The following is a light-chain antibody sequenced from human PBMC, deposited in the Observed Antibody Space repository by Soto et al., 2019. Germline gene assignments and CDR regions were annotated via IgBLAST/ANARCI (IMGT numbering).Light chain of an antibody. CDR2: LGS. CDR1: QSLLQSNGYKY. V-gene: IGKV2-28*01. Sequence: DIVMTQSPLSLSVTPGESASIPCRASQSLLQSNGYKYLDWYLQRPGQSPQLLIYLGSNRAHGVPDRFSGSGTGTDLTLKISSVEADDVGVYYCMQALQTPITFGQGTRLEIK. J-gene: IGKJ5*01. CDR3: MQALQTPIT.